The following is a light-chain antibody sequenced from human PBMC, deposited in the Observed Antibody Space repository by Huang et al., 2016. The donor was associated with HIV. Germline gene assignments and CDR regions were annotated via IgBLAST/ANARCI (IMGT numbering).Light chain of an antibody. CDR2: GAS. V-gene: IGKV3-15*01. J-gene: IGKJ2*01. CDR3: QQYNNGYT. CDR1: QSVSSN. Sequence: EIVMTQSPATLSVSPGERATLSCRASQSVSSNLAWYQQKPGQAPRLLIYGASTRATGIPARFSGSGSGTEFTLTISSLQSEDFAVYYCQQYNNGYTLGQGTKLEIK.